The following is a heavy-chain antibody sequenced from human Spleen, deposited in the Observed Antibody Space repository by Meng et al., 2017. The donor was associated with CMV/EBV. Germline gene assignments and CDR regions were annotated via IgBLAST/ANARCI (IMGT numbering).Heavy chain of an antibody. D-gene: IGHD3-3*01. J-gene: IGHJ3*02. Sequence: ASGLNFSSETMHWVRQAQGKEREYVSVISRHGDSKKKADNVKGRCTISRDDSKNTLYLQMGSLRAEDMAVYYCARSGRGLKAAFDIWGQGSMVTVSS. CDR1: GLNFSSET. V-gene: IGHV3-64*02. CDR3: ARSGRGLKAAFDI. CDR2: ISRHGDSK.